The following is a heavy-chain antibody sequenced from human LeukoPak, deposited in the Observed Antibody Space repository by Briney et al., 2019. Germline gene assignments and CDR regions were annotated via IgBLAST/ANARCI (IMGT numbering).Heavy chain of an antibody. CDR1: GFTFRSYD. CDR2: IGTAGEI. CDR3: ARAAYSSTWYSRYFDL. V-gene: IGHV3-13*01. D-gene: IGHD6-13*01. J-gene: IGHJ2*01. Sequence: GGSLRLSCASSGFTFRSYDMHWVRQATGKGLEWVSGIGTAGEIYYPGSVKGRFTISRENAKNSLYLQMNSLRAGDTAVYYCARAAYSSTWYSRYFDLWGRGTLVTVSS.